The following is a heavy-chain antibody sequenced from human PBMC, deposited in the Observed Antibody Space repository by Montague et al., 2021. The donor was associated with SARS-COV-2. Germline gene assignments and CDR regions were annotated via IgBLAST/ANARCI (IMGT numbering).Heavy chain of an antibody. Sequence: SETLSLTCTVSRDSISSHNYFWAWIRTPPGRGPERIGSVDYSGLNFYNPSLESRVTISVVTSKNQFSLKVNSVTAADTTVYYCAEDGEALACCTFDIWGQGTMVTVSS. CDR3: AEDGEALACCTFDI. V-gene: IGHV4-39*07. D-gene: IGHD3-10*01. J-gene: IGHJ3*02. CDR1: RDSISSHNYF. CDR2: VDYSGLN.